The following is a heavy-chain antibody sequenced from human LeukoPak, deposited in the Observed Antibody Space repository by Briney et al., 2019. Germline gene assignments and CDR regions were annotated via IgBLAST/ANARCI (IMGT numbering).Heavy chain of an antibody. CDR1: GLTFDNHA. Sequence: GGSLRLSCTTSGLTFDNHAMSWFRRAPGKGLGWVGGMRIKAYGGTTEYAASVKGRFTISRDDSKSIAYLQMNNLKTEDTAVYYCTRDHMEWEKGYYYYTDVWGKGTTVTVSS. V-gene: IGHV3-49*03. D-gene: IGHD3-3*01. CDR2: MRIKAYGGTT. J-gene: IGHJ6*03. CDR3: TRDHMEWEKGYYYYTDV.